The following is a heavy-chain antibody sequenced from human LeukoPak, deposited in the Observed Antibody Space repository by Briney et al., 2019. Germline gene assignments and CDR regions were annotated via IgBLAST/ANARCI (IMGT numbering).Heavy chain of an antibody. Sequence: ASVKVSCKASGGTFSSYAISWVRQAPGQGLEWMGGIIPIFGTANYAQKFQGRVTITADESTSTAYMELSSLRSEDTAVYYCARDEDGGNSWYYYGMDVWGQGTTVTVSS. CDR2: IIPIFGTA. CDR1: GGTFSSYA. J-gene: IGHJ6*02. D-gene: IGHD4-23*01. V-gene: IGHV1-69*13. CDR3: ARDEDGGNSWYYYGMDV.